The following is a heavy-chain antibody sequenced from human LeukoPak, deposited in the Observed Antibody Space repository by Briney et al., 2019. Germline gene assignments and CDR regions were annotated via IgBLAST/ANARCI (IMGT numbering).Heavy chain of an antibody. Sequence: PSETLSLTCTVSGGSISSGGYYWSWIRQPPGKGLEWIGYIYHSGSTYYNPSLKSRVTISVDRSKNQFSLKLSSVTAADTAVYYCAANGWYCLDHWGQGALVTVSS. D-gene: IGHD6-19*01. CDR2: IYHSGST. CDR3: AANGWYCLDH. V-gene: IGHV4-30-2*01. J-gene: IGHJ1*01. CDR1: GGSISSGGYY.